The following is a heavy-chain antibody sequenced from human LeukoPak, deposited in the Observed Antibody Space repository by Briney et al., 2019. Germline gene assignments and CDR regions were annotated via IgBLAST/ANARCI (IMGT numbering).Heavy chain of an antibody. D-gene: IGHD4-17*01. Sequence: ASVKVPCKASVYTFTGYYMHWVRQAPGQGLEWMGWINPNSGGTNYAQKFQGRVTMTRDTSISTAYMEVSRLRSDDTAVYYCARDPGDYGDYDYWGQGSLVTVSS. CDR1: VYTFTGYY. CDR3: ARDPGDYGDYDY. J-gene: IGHJ4*02. V-gene: IGHV1-2*02. CDR2: INPNSGGT.